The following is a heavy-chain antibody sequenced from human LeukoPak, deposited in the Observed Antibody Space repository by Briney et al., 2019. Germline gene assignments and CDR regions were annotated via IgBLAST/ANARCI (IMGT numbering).Heavy chain of an antibody. D-gene: IGHD3-3*01. CDR2: INHSGST. V-gene: IGHV4-34*01. CDR3: ARRGYDFWSGYHTRKLDY. CDR1: GGSFSGYY. Sequence: SETLSLTRAVYGGSFSGYYWSWIRQPPGKGLEWIGEINHSGSTNYNPSLKSRVTISVDTSKNQFSLKLSSVTAADTAVYYCARRGYDFWSGYHTRKLDYWGQGTLVTVSS. J-gene: IGHJ4*02.